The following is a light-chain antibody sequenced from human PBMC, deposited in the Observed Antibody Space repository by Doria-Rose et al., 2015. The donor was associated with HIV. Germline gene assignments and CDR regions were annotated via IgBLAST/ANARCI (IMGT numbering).Light chain of an antibody. CDR3: LQYGTSWT. V-gene: IGKV3-20*01. J-gene: IGKJ1*01. CDR1: QSFSSTC. Sequence: TQSPGTLSLSPGERATLSCRASQSFSSTCLAWYQQKPGQAPSLLIYDGSTRATCIPDRFSASGSGTDFTLTINRLEPEDFAPYYCLQYGTSWTFGQGTKVEI. CDR2: DGS.